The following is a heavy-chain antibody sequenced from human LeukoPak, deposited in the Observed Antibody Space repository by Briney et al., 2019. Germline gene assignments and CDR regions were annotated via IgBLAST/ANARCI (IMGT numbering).Heavy chain of an antibody. V-gene: IGHV3-21*01. D-gene: IGHD4-17*01. CDR3: ARVLHGDYFLMAD. CDR2: ISSSSSYI. CDR1: GFTFSSYS. Sequence: GGSLRLSCAASGFTFSSYSMNWVRQAPGKGLEWVSSISSSSSYIYYADSVKGRFTISRDNAKNSLYLQMNSLRAEDTGVYYCARVLHGDYFLMADWGQGTLVTVSS. J-gene: IGHJ4*02.